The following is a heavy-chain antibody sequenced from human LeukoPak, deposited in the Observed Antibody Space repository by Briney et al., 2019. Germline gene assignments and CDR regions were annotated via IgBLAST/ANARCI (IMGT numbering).Heavy chain of an antibody. J-gene: IGHJ4*02. Sequence: GGSLRLSCAASGFAFNSYGMSWVRQAPGKGLEWVSGISDSGTYTYYADSVKGRFTISRDNSKNTVYVQMNSLRAEDTAVYYCAKGGVRSSSVYWGQGTLITVSS. CDR2: ISDSGTYT. D-gene: IGHD6-6*01. V-gene: IGHV3-23*01. CDR3: AKGGVRSSSVY. CDR1: GFAFNSYG.